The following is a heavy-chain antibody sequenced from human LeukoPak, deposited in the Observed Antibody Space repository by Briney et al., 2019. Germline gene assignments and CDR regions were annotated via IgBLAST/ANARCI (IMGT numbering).Heavy chain of an antibody. CDR3: ANGKSEYSSGWPRGTF. V-gene: IGHV3-30-3*01. Sequence: GGSLRLSCAASGFTFSNYAMLWVRQAPGKGLEWVAVISYDGSNKYYADSVKGRFTISRDNSKNTVYLQMSSLRGEDTAVYYCANGKSEYSSGWPRGTFWGQGTLVTVSS. CDR1: GFTFSNYA. D-gene: IGHD6-19*01. CDR2: ISYDGSNK. J-gene: IGHJ4*02.